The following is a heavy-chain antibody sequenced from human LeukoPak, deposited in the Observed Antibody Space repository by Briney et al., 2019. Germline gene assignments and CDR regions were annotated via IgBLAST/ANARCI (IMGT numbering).Heavy chain of an antibody. CDR3: ARYNSSSWYWGFDP. V-gene: IGHV4-30-2*01. Sequence: SETLSLTCTVSGGSISSGGYYWSWIRQPPGKGLEWIGYIYHSGSTYYNPSLKSRVTISVDRSKNQFSLKLSSVTAADTAVYYCARYNSSSWYWGFDPWGQGTLVTVSS. CDR1: GGSISSGGYY. J-gene: IGHJ5*02. D-gene: IGHD6-13*01. CDR2: IYHSGST.